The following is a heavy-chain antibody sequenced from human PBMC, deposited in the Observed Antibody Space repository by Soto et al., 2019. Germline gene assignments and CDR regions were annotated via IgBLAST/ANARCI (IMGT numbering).Heavy chain of an antibody. Sequence: KPSETLSLTCTVSGGSISSGGYYWGWIRQHPGKGLEWIGYIYYSGSTYYNPSLKSRVTISVDTSKNQFSLKLSSVTAADTAVYYCSLGRQLWFDYWGQGTLVTVSS. CDR3: SLGRQLWFDY. CDR1: GGSISSGGYY. V-gene: IGHV4-31*03. D-gene: IGHD5-18*01. J-gene: IGHJ4*02. CDR2: IYYSGST.